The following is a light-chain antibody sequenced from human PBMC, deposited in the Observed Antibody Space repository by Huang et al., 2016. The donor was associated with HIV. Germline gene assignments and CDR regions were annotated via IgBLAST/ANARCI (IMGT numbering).Light chain of an antibody. CDR2: GAS. V-gene: IGKV1-16*02. Sequence: DIEMTQSPSSVSASVGDRVTITCRASQDIRNSLAWFQQKPGNAPKSLIYGASTLQKGVPSKFSGSGSGTDFTLTISSLQPEDFAIYYCQQYKSYPITFGQGTRLEMK. CDR1: QDIRNS. CDR3: QQYKSYPIT. J-gene: IGKJ5*01.